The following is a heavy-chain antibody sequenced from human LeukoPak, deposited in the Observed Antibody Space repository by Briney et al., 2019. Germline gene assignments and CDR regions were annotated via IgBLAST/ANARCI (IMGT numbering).Heavy chain of an antibody. CDR3: ARKNYFASGSYSDFDF. J-gene: IGHJ4*02. CDR1: GYTVTSNA. V-gene: IGHV1-3*04. D-gene: IGHD3-10*01. Sequence: ASLKVSSKASGYTVTSNAMYWMRQAPGQGLEWRGWINTVNGDTKCSQNFQGRITITRDTSASTAYMELSGLGSEDTAVYYCARKNYFASGSYSDFDFWGQGTLVTVSS. CDR2: INTVNGDT.